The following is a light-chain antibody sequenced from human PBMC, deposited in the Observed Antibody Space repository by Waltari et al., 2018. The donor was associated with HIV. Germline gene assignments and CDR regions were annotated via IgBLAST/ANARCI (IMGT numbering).Light chain of an antibody. Sequence: SFELTQPPSVSVSPGQTASITCSGDNLGYACWYQQKPGQSPVLVIYENNKRPSGIPERLSGSNSGNTATLTISGTQTMDEADYYCQARDSNTGDVVFGGGTKLTVL. CDR3: QARDSNTGDVV. V-gene: IGLV3-1*01. J-gene: IGLJ2*01. CDR1: NLGY. CDR2: ENN.